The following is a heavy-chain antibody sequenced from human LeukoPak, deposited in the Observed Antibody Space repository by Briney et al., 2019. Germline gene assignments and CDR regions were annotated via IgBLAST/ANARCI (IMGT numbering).Heavy chain of an antibody. D-gene: IGHD3-16*02. CDR3: AKSSLYDYVWGSYRSQYYFDY. J-gene: IGHJ4*02. CDR1: GFTFSSYG. V-gene: IGHV3-23*01. Sequence: PGGSLRLSCAASGFTFSSYGMSWVRQAPGKGLEWVSAIRGSGGSTYYADSVKGRFTISRDNSKNTLYLQMNSLRAEDTAVYYCAKSSLYDYVWGSYRSQYYFDYWGQGTLVTVSS. CDR2: IRGSGGST.